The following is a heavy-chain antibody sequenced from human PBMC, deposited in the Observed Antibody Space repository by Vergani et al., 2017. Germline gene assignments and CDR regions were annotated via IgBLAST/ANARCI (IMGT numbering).Heavy chain of an antibody. J-gene: IGHJ4*02. CDR1: GFTFSSYA. Sequence: EVQLLESGGGLVQPGGSLRLSCAASGFTFSSYAMSWVRQAPGKGLEWVSAISGSGGSTYYADSVKGRFTISRDNSKNTLYLQMNSLRAEDTAVYYCARGIVVVITPLGFDYWGQGTLVTVSS. V-gene: IGHV3-23*01. CDR3: ARGIVVVITPLGFDY. D-gene: IGHD3-22*01. CDR2: ISGSGGST.